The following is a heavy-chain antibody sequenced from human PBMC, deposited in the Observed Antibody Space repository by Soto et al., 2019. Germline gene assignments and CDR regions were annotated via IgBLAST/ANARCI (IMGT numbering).Heavy chain of an antibody. CDR1: GFTFSSYN. D-gene: IGHD6-13*01. Sequence: VGSLRLSCAASGFTFSSYNMNWVRQAPGKGLQWISYISSSSGTTYYADSVKGRFTISRDNAKNSLYLQMNSLRAEDTAVYYCARDPYSSSLSQHGDYWGQGT. V-gene: IGHV3-48*01. CDR2: ISSSSGTT. J-gene: IGHJ4*02. CDR3: ARDPYSSSLSQHGDY.